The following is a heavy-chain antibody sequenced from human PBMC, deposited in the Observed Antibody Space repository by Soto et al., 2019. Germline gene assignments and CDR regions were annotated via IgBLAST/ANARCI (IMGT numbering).Heavy chain of an antibody. Sequence: ASETLSLTCSVSGGSVSSPNYFWVWVRRAPGKGPEWIGNIFYNGRTDYNPSLQSRVTISVDTSKNQFSLKLGSVTAADTAIYYCGRGEMGAADRWDGFAPWGKGTLVTVSS. D-gene: IGHD1-26*01. CDR3: GRGEMGAADRWDGFAP. CDR2: IFYNGRT. J-gene: IGHJ5*02. V-gene: IGHV4-39*01. CDR1: GGSVSSPNYF.